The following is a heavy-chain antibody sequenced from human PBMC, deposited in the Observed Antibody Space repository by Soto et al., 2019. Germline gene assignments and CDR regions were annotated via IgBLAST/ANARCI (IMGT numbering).Heavy chain of an antibody. J-gene: IGHJ3*02. V-gene: IGHV3-48*02. D-gene: IGHD2-15*01. CDR3: ARVGPRSDIVVVVAALDAFDI. CDR1: GFTFSSYS. CDR2: ISSSSSTI. Sequence: GGSLRLSCAASGFTFSSYSMNWVRQAPGKGLEWVSYISSSSSTIYYADSVKGRFTISRDNAKNSLYLQMNSLRDEDTAVYHCARVGPRSDIVVVVAALDAFDIWGQGTMVTVSS.